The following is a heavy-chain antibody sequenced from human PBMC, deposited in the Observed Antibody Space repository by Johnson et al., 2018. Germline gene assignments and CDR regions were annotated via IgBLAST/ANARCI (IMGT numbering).Heavy chain of an antibody. CDR1: GFSFSSYA. Sequence: QVQLVESGGGVVQPGRSLRLSCAASGFSFSSYAIHWVRQAPGTGLEWVTLIAYDGSDKYYADFVKGRFIISRDNSKNPLFLQMNSLRPEDTAVCYCERVRPGFYYFYVDVWGKGTTGTVSS. CDR2: IAYDGSDK. D-gene: IGHD7-27*01. V-gene: IGHV3-30-3*01. J-gene: IGHJ6*03. CDR3: ERVRPGFYYFYVDV.